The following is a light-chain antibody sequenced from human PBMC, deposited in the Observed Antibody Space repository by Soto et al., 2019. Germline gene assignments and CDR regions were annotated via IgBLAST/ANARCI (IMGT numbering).Light chain of an antibody. CDR3: QQYNSYWT. J-gene: IGKJ1*01. CDR1: QSISSW. Sequence: DIQMTQSPSTLSASVGDRVTITCRASQSISSWLAWYQQKPGKAPKLLIYDASSLESGVPSRFSGSGSGTEFTLTIRSLQPDDFATYYCQQYNSYWTFGPGTKVEIK. V-gene: IGKV1-5*01. CDR2: DAS.